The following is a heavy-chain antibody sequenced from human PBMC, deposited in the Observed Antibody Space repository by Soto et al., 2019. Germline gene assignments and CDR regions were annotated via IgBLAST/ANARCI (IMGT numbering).Heavy chain of an antibody. CDR2: IYYTEGT. D-gene: IGHD1-26*01. Sequence: SDTLSLTCTVSGGSISSSNYYWAWIRQPPGKGLEWIGNIYYTEGTYYNPSLKSRVTISVDTSENQVSLKLFSVTAADTALYYCVSAAKWELLFDYWGQGIQVTGSS. V-gene: IGHV4-39*01. CDR1: GGSISSSNYY. J-gene: IGHJ4*02. CDR3: VSAAKWELLFDY.